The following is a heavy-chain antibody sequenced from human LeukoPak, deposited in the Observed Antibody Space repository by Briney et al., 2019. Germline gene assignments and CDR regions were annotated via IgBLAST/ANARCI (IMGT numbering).Heavy chain of an antibody. CDR1: GFTFSTYA. J-gene: IGHJ4*02. CDR3: ARFIGEDDY. Sequence: GGSLRLSCAASGFTFSTYAIHWVRQAPGKGLEWVAVISYDGSNKYYADSVKGRFTISRDNSKNTLYLQMNSLRAEDTAVYYCARFIGEDDYWGQGTLVTVSS. V-gene: IGHV3-30*04. CDR2: ISYDGSNK. D-gene: IGHD3-16*02.